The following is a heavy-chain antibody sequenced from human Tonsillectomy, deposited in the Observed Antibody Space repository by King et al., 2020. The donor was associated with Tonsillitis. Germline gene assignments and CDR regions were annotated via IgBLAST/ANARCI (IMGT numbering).Heavy chain of an antibody. J-gene: IGHJ4*02. CDR2: MNPASGNT. Sequence: QLVQSGAEVKKPGASVKVSCKASGYTFTSYDINWVRQATGQGLEWMGWMNPASGNTGYAQRFQGRVTMTRNTSISTAYMELSSLRSEDTAVYYCTRGDSVYDCLTGYSDYWGQGTLVTVSS. D-gene: IGHD3-9*01. CDR3: TRGDSVYDCLTGYSDY. CDR1: GYTFTSYD. V-gene: IGHV1-8*01.